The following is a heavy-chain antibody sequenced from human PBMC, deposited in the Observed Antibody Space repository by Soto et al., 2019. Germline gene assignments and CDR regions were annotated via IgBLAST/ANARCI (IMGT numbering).Heavy chain of an antibody. CDR3: SRVVISGYYYYMDV. J-gene: IGHJ6*03. CDR1: GFNFSSNY. Sequence: AGTLKLSCAASGFNFSSNYMSWVRQAPGKGLEKVSVIFSGGSTYYADSVKGRFTISRDNSKNTLYLQMNSLIAEDTAVYYCSRVVISGYYYYMDVWGKGT. CDR2: IFSGGST. V-gene: IGHV3-66*01. D-gene: IGHD3-10*01.